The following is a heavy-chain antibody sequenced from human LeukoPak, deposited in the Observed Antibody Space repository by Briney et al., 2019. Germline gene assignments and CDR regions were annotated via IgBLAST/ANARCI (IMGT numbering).Heavy chain of an antibody. CDR2: MRYSGST. Sequence: PSETLSLTCGVSGASISRGGYSWSWIRQPPGKGLEWIGSMRYSGSTYYNLSLKSRVTISVDTSKSQFSLKLSSVTAADTAVYYCARHVYGEYGPGDYWGQGILVTVTS. D-gene: IGHD4-17*01. J-gene: IGHJ4*02. CDR1: GASISRGGYS. CDR3: ARHVYGEYGPGDY. V-gene: IGHV4-30-2*03.